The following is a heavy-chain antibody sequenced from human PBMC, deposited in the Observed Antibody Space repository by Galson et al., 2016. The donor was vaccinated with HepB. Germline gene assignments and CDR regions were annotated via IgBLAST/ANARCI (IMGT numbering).Heavy chain of an antibody. CDR3: ASQEDDYGDYYYYGMDV. CDR2: IYYSGIT. D-gene: IGHD4-17*01. J-gene: IGHJ6*02. CDR1: GVSVSSLY. V-gene: IGHV4-59*02. Sequence: ETLSLTCTVSGVSVSSLYWSWIRQPPGKGLEWIGYIYYSGITNYNPSLKSRVTISVDTSKNQFSLKLSSVTAADTAVYYCASQEDDYGDYYYYGMDVWGQGTTVTVSS.